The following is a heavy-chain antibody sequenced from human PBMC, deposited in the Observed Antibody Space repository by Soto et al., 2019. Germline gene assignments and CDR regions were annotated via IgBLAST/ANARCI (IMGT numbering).Heavy chain of an antibody. Sequence: XGSLRLSCAASGFTFSTYAMTWVRQAPGKGLEWVSGISGSGDSTYYADSVKGRFTVSRDNSKNTLYLQMNRMRAEDTAVFYCAKERSSGWSFDYWGQGTLVTVSS. J-gene: IGHJ4*02. CDR1: GFTFSTYA. CDR2: ISGSGDST. D-gene: IGHD6-19*01. CDR3: AKERSSGWSFDY. V-gene: IGHV3-23*01.